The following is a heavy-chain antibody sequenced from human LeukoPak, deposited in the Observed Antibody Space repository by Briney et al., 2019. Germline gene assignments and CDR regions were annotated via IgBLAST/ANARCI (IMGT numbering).Heavy chain of an antibody. Sequence: ASVKVSCKASGYTFTGYYMHWVRQAPGQGLEWMGWINPNSGGTNYAQKFQGWVTMTRDTSISTAYMELSRLRSDDTAVYYCARGPSEYYYDSSGYYPFGGMDVWGQGTTVTVSS. CDR3: ARGPSEYYYDSSGYYPFGGMDV. J-gene: IGHJ6*02. CDR2: INPNSGGT. V-gene: IGHV1-2*04. D-gene: IGHD3-22*01. CDR1: GYTFTGYY.